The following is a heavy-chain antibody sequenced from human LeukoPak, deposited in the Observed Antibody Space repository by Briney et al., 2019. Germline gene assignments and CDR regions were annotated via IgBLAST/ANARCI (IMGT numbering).Heavy chain of an antibody. V-gene: IGHV3-30*18. CDR3: AKDGAREGYYFGY. D-gene: IGHD1-26*01. CDR1: GFTFSSYG. CDR2: ISYDGSNK. Sequence: PGGSLRLSCAASGFTFSSYGMHWVRQAPGKGLEWVAVISYDGSNKYYADSVKGRFTISRDNSKNTLYLQMNSLRAEDTAVYYCAKDGAREGYYFGYWGQGTLVTVSS. J-gene: IGHJ4*02.